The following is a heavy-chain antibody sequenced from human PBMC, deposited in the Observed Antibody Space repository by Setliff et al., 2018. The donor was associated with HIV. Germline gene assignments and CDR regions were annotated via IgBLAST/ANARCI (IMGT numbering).Heavy chain of an antibody. J-gene: IGHJ5*01. Sequence: PGESLKISCQASGYSFNNYWIGWVRQMPGKGLEWIGVIYPGDFVTRYGPSFQGQVTISADKSINTAYLRWRSLRASDTAIYFSAKHGFERKSPYNWFDSWGQGTLVTVSS. CDR3: AKHGFERKSPYNWFDS. D-gene: IGHD3-16*01. CDR1: GYSFNNYW. CDR2: IYPGDFVT. V-gene: IGHV5-51*01.